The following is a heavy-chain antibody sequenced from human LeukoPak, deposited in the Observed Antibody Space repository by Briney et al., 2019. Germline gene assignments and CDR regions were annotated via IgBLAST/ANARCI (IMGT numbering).Heavy chain of an antibody. Sequence: PGGSLRLSCAASGFTFSSYAMSWVRQAPGKGLEWVSAISGSGGSTYYADSVKGRFTISRDNSKNTLYLQMNSLRAEDTAVYYCARGGQRGFGEDLGAFDYWGQGTLVTVSS. CDR2: ISGSGGST. J-gene: IGHJ4*02. CDR1: GFTFSSYA. V-gene: IGHV3-23*01. CDR3: ARGGQRGFGEDLGAFDY. D-gene: IGHD3-10*01.